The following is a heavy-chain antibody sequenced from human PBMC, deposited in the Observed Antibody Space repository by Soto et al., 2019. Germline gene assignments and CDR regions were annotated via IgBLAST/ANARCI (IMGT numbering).Heavy chain of an antibody. V-gene: IGHV3-23*01. CDR1: GFTFSTYA. CDR2: IGSGPDDS. Sequence: GSLRLSCAASGFTFSTYAMSWVRQAPGKGMEWVSSIGSGPDDSDSADSVKGRFIISGDNSKNIVSLQMESLRAEDTAIYYCAKDRMNHNGVWDPFDVWGQGTVVTVSS. CDR3: AKDRMNHNGVWDPFDV. D-gene: IGHD2-8*01. J-gene: IGHJ3*01.